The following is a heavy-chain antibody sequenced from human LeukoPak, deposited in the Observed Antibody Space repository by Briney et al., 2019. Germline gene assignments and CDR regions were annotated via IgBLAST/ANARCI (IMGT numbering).Heavy chain of an antibody. CDR1: GYSFTSYR. J-gene: IGHJ5*02. D-gene: IGHD2-2*01. CDR2: TYPGDSDT. CDR3: ARGVGVVPAAMLGWFDP. V-gene: IGHV5-51*01. Sequence: GESLKISCKGSGYSFTSYRIGWVRQMPGKGLEWMGITYPGDSDTRYSPSFQGQVTISADKSISTAYLQWSSLKASDTAMYYCARGVGVVPAAMLGWFDPWGQGTLVTVSS.